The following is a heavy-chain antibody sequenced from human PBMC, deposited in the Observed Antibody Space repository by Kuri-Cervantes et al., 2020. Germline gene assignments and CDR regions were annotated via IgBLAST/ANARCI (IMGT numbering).Heavy chain of an antibody. V-gene: IGHV3-33*08. J-gene: IGHJ3*02. CDR1: GFPFNKFW. Sequence: GGFLRPPFAASGFPFNKFWTHWARQATGKGMEWVGVIWYDGSNKYYADSVKGRFTISRDNSKNTLYLQMNSLRAEDTAVYYCAREIALGAFDIWGQGTMVTVSS. CDR3: AREIALGAFDI. D-gene: IGHD3-16*01. CDR2: IWYDGSNK.